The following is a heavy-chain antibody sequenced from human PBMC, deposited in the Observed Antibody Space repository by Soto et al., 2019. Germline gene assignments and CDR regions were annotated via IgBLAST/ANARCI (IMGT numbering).Heavy chain of an antibody. V-gene: IGHV3-33*01. Sequence: SLRLSCAASGFTFSSYGMHWVRQAPGKGLEWVAVIWYDGSNKYYADSVKGRFTISRDNSKNTLYLQMNSLRAEDTAVYYCARGTYSSSWYGSYAFDIWGQGTMVTVSS. CDR1: GFTFSSYG. D-gene: IGHD6-13*01. CDR2: IWYDGSNK. J-gene: IGHJ3*02. CDR3: ARGTYSSSWYGSYAFDI.